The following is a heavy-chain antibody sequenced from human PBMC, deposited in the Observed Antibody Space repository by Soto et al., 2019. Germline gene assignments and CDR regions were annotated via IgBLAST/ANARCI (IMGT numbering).Heavy chain of an antibody. V-gene: IGHV3-11*06. J-gene: IGHJ6*02. CDR1: GFTFSDYY. CDR3: ARSKRGCSGGSCYPSYYYGMDV. Sequence: PGGSLRLSCAASGFTFSDYYMSWIRQAPGKGLEWVSYISSSSSYTNYADSVKGRFTISRDNAKNSLYLQMNSLRAEDTAVYYCARSKRGCSGGSCYPSYYYGMDVWGQGTTVTVS. CDR2: ISSSSSYT. D-gene: IGHD2-15*01.